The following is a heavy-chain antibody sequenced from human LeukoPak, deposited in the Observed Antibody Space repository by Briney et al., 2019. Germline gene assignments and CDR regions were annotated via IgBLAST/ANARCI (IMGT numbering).Heavy chain of an antibody. D-gene: IGHD2-15*01. V-gene: IGHV3-30-3*01. J-gene: IGHJ4*02. CDR1: GFTFSSFD. CDR3: ARDRGATGYCSGGSCYSHFDY. Sequence: PGGSLRLSCAASGFTFSSFDIHWVRQAPGKGLEWVAVISYDGTNKYYADYVKGRFTISRDNSKNTLYLQMNSLRAEDTAVYYCARDRGATGYCSGGSCYSHFDYWGQGALVTVSS. CDR2: ISYDGTNK.